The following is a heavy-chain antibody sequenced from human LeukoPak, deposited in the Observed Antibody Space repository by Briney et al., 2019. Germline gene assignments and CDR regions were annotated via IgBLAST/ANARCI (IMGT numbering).Heavy chain of an antibody. J-gene: IGHJ4*02. D-gene: IGHD3-22*01. Sequence: GGSLRLSCAASRFTFRIYAMSWVRQAPGKGLEWVSVISDSGGSRYHADSVKGRFTISRDNSKNTLYLQMNSLRAEDTAVYYCAKRVDSSGYYYLPYFDYWGQGTLVTVSS. CDR2: ISDSGGSR. CDR1: RFTFRIYA. V-gene: IGHV3-23*01. CDR3: AKRVDSSGYYYLPYFDY.